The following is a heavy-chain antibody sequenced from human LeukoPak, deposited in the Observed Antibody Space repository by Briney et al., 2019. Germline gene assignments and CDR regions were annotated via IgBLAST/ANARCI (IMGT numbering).Heavy chain of an antibody. Sequence: ETASLTCTVSGGSISSYYWSWIRQPPWKGLEWVGYIYYSGSTNYNPSLKSRVTISVDTSKNQFSLKLSSVTAADTAVYYCARVSSAWAYYFDYWVQGTLVTVPS. CDR2: IYYSGST. D-gene: IGHD3-22*01. V-gene: IGHV4-59*01. CDR3: ARVSSAWAYYFDY. CDR1: GGSISSYY. J-gene: IGHJ4*02.